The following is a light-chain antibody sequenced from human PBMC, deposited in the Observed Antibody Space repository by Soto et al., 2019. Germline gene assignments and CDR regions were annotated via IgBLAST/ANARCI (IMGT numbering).Light chain of an antibody. CDR3: SSYTSSSTLVV. Sequence: QSVLNQPASVSGSPGQSITISCTGTNTDVGGYKYVSWYQQHPGRAPKLMIYDVSNRPSGVSNRFSGSKSGNTASLTISGLQAEDEADYYCSSYTSSSTLVVFGTGTKLTVL. J-gene: IGLJ1*01. CDR2: DVS. V-gene: IGLV2-14*01. CDR1: NTDVGGYKY.